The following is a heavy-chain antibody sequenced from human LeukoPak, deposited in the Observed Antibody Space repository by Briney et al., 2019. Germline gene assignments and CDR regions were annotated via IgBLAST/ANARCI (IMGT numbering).Heavy chain of an antibody. CDR2: IYYSGST. J-gene: IGHJ6*03. CDR1: GDSISSYY. Sequence: PSVTLSLTCSVSGDSISSYYWSWIRQPPGKGLEWIGYIYYSGSTDYNPSLKSRVTMSVDTSKSHFSLHLSSVTAADTAVYYCARLPRYYYIDVWGKGTTVTVSS. V-gene: IGHV4-59*01. CDR3: ARLPRYYYIDV.